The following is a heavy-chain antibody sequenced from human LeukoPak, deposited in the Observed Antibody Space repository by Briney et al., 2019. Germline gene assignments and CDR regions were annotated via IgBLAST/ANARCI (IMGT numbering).Heavy chain of an antibody. CDR1: GYTFTTYG. CDR3: ARVGRDLYYYYYMDV. J-gene: IGHJ6*03. V-gene: IGHV1-18*01. Sequence: ASVKVSCKASGYTFTTYGISWVRQAPGQGLEWMGWISAYNGNTNYAQKLQGRVTMTTDTSTSTAYMELRSLRSDDTAVYYCARVGRDLYYYYYMDVWGKGTTVTVSS. CDR2: ISAYNGNT.